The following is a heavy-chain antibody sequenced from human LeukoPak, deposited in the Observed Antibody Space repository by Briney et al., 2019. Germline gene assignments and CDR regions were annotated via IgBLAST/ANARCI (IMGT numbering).Heavy chain of an antibody. Sequence: PGGSLRLPCAASGFTFSSYGMHWVRQAPGKGLEWVAFIRYDGSNKYYADSVKGRFTISRDNSKNTLYLQMNSLRAEDTAVYYCAKDYDFWSGYFDYWGQGTLVTVSS. CDR3: AKDYDFWSGYFDY. D-gene: IGHD3-3*01. CDR1: GFTFSSYG. V-gene: IGHV3-30*02. CDR2: IRYDGSNK. J-gene: IGHJ4*02.